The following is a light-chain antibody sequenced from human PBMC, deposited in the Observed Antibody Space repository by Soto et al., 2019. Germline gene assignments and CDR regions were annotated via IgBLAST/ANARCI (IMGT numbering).Light chain of an antibody. CDR1: SSGVGGYNY. Sequence: QSVLTQPASVSGSPGQSITISCTGTSSGVGGYNYVSWYQQHPGKAPKLMIYDVSNRPSGVSNRFSGSKSGNTASLTISGLQAEDEADYYCSSYTSSSPWVFGTGTKVTVL. J-gene: IGLJ1*01. CDR2: DVS. CDR3: SSYTSSSPWV. V-gene: IGLV2-14*01.